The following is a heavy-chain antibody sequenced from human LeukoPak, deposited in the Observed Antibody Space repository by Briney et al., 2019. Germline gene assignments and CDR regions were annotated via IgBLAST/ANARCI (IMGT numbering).Heavy chain of an antibody. CDR2: INSDATGT. V-gene: IGHV3-74*03. CDR1: GYTFSGHW. Sequence: GGSLRLSCAASGYTFSGHWIHWVRQAPGKGLEWVSRINSDATGTMDADSVKGRFTTSRDNAKNTAYLQMNSLRAVDTAVYYCARGRYFALDVWGQGTTVTVSS. J-gene: IGHJ6*02. D-gene: IGHD2/OR15-2a*01. CDR3: ARGRYFALDV.